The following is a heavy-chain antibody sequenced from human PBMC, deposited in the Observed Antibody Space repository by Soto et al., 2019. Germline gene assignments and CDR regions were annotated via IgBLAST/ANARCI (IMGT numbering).Heavy chain of an antibody. J-gene: IGHJ4*02. CDR1: GGSISSYY. D-gene: IGHD3-16*02. Sequence: SETLSLTCTVSGGSISSYYWSWIRQPPGKGLEWIGYIYYSGSTNYNPSLKSRVTISVDTSKNQFSLKLSSVTAADTAVYYCARNYDYVWGSHRYDLGYWGQGTLVTVSS. CDR3: ARNYDYVWGSHRYDLGY. CDR2: IYYSGST. V-gene: IGHV4-59*08.